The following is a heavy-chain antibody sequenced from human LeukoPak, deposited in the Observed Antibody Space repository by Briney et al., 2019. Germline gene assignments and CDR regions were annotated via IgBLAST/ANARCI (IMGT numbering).Heavy chain of an antibody. Sequence: AGSLRLSCAASGFTFSSDGMHWVRQAPGKGLEWVAFIRYDGSNKYYADSVKGRFTISRDNSKNTLYLQMNSLRAEETAVYYCAKDGGSRIYYYYGMDVWGQGTTVTVSS. J-gene: IGHJ6*02. CDR1: GFTFSSDG. V-gene: IGHV3-30*02. CDR2: IRYDGSNK. CDR3: AKDGGSRIYYYYGMDV. D-gene: IGHD2-2*01.